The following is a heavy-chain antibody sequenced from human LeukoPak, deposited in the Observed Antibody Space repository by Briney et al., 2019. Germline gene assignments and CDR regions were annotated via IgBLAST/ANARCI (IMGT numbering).Heavy chain of an antibody. Sequence: SETLSLTCTVSGGSISSYYWSWIGQPPGKGLEWIGYIYYSGSTNYNPSLKSRVTISVDTSKNQFSLTLSSATAADTALYYCARFTIWEAFDIWGQGTMVTVSS. CDR2: IYYSGST. V-gene: IGHV4-59*01. CDR1: GGSISSYY. J-gene: IGHJ3*02. D-gene: IGHD3-9*01. CDR3: ARFTIWEAFDI.